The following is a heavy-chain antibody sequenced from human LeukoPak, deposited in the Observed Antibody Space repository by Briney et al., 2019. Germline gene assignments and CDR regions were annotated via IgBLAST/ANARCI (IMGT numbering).Heavy chain of an antibody. CDR2: IYYSGST. J-gene: IGHJ4*02. CDR1: AGSISPYY. Sequence: SETLSLTCTVSAGSISPYYWSWIRQPPGKGLEWIGYIYYSGSTNYNPSLKSRVTISVDTSKNQFSLKLSSVTAADTAVYYCARVRPYSGSYYHWGQGTLVTVSS. CDR3: ARVRPYSGSYYH. V-gene: IGHV4-59*01. D-gene: IGHD1-26*01.